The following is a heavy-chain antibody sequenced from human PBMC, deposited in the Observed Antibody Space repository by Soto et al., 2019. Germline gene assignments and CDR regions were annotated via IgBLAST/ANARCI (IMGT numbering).Heavy chain of an antibody. D-gene: IGHD3-22*01. CDR3: LLRVPHDRRGIHY. Sequence: GESLKISCKGSGYSFSSYWISWVRQMPGKGLEWMGRIDPSDSYTNYSPSFQGHVTISADKSISTAYLQWSSLKASDTAMYYCLLRVPHDRRGIHYSCQGTLLTVS. V-gene: IGHV5-10-1*01. J-gene: IGHJ4*02. CDR2: IDPSDSYT. CDR1: GYSFSSYW.